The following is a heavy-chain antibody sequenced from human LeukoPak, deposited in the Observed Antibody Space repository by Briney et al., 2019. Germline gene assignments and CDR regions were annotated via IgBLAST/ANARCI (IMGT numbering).Heavy chain of an antibody. J-gene: IGHJ6*03. CDR3: ATPGVRDYYYYLDV. Sequence: GESLRLSCAASGFTLSAYSINWVRQAPGKGLEWIAYMSSSMNTIYYADAVKGRFTVSRDNANNSVHLQMSSLRAEDTAVYYCATPGVRDYYYYLDVWGTGTTVTVSS. CDR2: MSSSMNTI. CDR1: GFTLSAYS. D-gene: IGHD2-21*01. V-gene: IGHV3-48*04.